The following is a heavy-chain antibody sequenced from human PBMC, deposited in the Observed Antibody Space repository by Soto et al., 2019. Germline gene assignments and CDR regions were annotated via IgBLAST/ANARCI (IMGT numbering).Heavy chain of an antibody. CDR3: ARIGWGGDS. CDR2: IPNNGSP. J-gene: IGHJ4*02. V-gene: IGHV4-61*01. CDR1: GGSARTGSYH. Sequence: PSETLSLTCSVSGGSARTGSYHWSWIRQPPGKGLEWIGFIPNNGSPDYNPSLKSRVVVSIDRSKNQFSLKVNSVTAADTAVYFCARIGWGGDSWGQGTLVTVSS. D-gene: IGHD7-27*01.